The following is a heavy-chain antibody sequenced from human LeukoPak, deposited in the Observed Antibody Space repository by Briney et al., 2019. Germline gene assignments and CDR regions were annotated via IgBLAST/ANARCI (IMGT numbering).Heavy chain of an antibody. Sequence: PGGSLRLSCAASGFTFRSYAMSWVRQAPGKGLEWVSAISDSGGSTYYADSVKGWFTISRDNPNNTLYLQMNSLRAEDTAVYYCAKSPQYCSSGSCYYYGMDVWGQGTTVTVSS. CDR2: ISDSGGST. CDR1: GFTFRSYA. CDR3: AKSPQYCSSGSCYYYGMDV. V-gene: IGHV3-23*01. D-gene: IGHD2-15*01. J-gene: IGHJ6*02.